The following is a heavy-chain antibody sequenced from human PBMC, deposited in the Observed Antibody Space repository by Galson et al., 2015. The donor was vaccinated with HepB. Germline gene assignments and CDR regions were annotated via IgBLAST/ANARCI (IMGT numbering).Heavy chain of an antibody. J-gene: IGHJ4*02. CDR1: GYRFTSYW. CDR3: ARLSLSGYYYY. D-gene: IGHD3-22*01. CDR2: IDPSDSYI. Sequence: QSGAEVKKPGESLTISCKGSGYRFTSYWISWVRQMPGKGLEWMGRIDPSDSYINYSPSLQGHVAISIDKSINTAYLRWSSLKASDTAIYYCARLSLSGYYYYWGQGTLVSVSS. V-gene: IGHV5-10-1*01.